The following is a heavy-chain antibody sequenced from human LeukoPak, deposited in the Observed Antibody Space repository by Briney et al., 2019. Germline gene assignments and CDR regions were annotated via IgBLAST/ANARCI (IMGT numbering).Heavy chain of an antibody. CDR3: AKKPATIKFPFDI. CDR1: GFSFSTYD. V-gene: IGHV3-23*01. CDR2: ISTIGGYT. Sequence: GGSLRLSCVGSGFSFSTYDMGWVRQTPGKGLEWGSAISTIGGYTVDADFAKGRFTISRDNSQNTLFLQMHSLRAEDTAVYYCAKKPATIKFPFDIWGQGTLVTVPP. J-gene: IGHJ4*02. D-gene: IGHD5-24*01.